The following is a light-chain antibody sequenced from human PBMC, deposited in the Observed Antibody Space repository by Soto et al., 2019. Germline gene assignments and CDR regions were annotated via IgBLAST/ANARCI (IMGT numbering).Light chain of an antibody. J-gene: IGKJ1*01. Sequence: EIVMTQSPATLSVSPGERATLSGRASHSIGRNLAWYQHKPGQAPRLLIYGASTGTTDIPTRFSASGSGTEFIHTISSLQSEDGAVYYCQPYNNWPRSFGHGTKVE. CDR1: HSIGRN. CDR3: QPYNNWPRS. V-gene: IGKV3-15*01. CDR2: GAS.